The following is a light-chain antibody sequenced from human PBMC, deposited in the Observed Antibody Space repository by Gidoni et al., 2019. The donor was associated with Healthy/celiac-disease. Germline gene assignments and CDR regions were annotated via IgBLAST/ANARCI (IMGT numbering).Light chain of an antibody. CDR1: QSVSSY. V-gene: IGKV3-11*01. J-gene: IGKJ4*01. Sequence: EIVLTQSPATLSLSPGERATLSCRASQSVSSYLAWYQQKPGQAPRLLIYDASNRATGIPARFIGSGSGTDFTLTISSLEPEDFAVYYCQQRSNWPRTFXGXTKVEIK. CDR2: DAS. CDR3: QQRSNWPRT.